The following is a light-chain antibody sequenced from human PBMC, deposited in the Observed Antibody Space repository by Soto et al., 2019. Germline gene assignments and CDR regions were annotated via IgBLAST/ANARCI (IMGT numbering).Light chain of an antibody. V-gene: IGKV1-39*01. CDR3: QQSYSTPNT. CDR2: AAS. J-gene: IGKJ2*01. Sequence: DIQMTQSPSSLSASVGDRVTITCRASQSISNYLSWYQQRPGKAPKLLIYAASSLPSGVPSRFSGGGSGTDFTLTISSLQPEDSATYYCQQSYSTPNTFGQGTRVEIK. CDR1: QSISNY.